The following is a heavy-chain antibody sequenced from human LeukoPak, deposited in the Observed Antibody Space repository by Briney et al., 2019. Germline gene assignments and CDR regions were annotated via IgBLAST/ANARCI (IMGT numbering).Heavy chain of an antibody. D-gene: IGHD2-2*01. J-gene: IGHJ5*02. CDR1: GGSISSGGYS. CDR2: IYTSGST. CDR3: ARDRCSSTSCHQNWFDP. Sequence: PSQTLSLTCAVSGGSISSGGYSWSWIRQPAGKGLEWIGRIYTSGSTNYNPSLKSRVTMSVDTSKNQFSLKLSSVTAADTAVYYCARDRCSSTSCHQNWFDPWGQGTLVTVSS. V-gene: IGHV4-61*02.